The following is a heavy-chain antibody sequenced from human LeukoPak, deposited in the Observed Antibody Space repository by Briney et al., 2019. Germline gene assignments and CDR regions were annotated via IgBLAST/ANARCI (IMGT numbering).Heavy chain of an antibody. V-gene: IGHV4-34*01. Sequence: SETLSLTCAVYGGSFSGYYWSWIRQPPGKGLEWIGEINHSGSTNYNPSLKSRVTISVDTSKNQFSLKLSSVTAADTAVYYCARGPYYYGSGSYYNRRAFDIWGQGTMVTVSS. CDR2: INHSGST. CDR3: ARGPYYYGSGSYYNRRAFDI. J-gene: IGHJ3*02. CDR1: GGSFSGYY. D-gene: IGHD3-10*01.